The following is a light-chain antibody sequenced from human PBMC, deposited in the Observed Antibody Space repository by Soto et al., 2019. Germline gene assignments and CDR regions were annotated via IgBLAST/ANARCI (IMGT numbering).Light chain of an antibody. Sequence: DIQMTQSPSTLSASVGDRVTISCRASQSVSAWLAWYQQKPGNAPKLLISDTSSLKSGVPSRFSGSGYGTEFTLTISSLQPEDFETYYCQQYSTYSLTFGGGTKVEIK. J-gene: IGKJ4*01. V-gene: IGKV1-5*01. CDR1: QSVSAW. CDR2: DTS. CDR3: QQYSTYSLT.